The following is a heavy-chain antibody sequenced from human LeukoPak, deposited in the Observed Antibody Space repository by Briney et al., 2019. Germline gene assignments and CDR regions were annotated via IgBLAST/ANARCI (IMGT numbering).Heavy chain of an antibody. V-gene: IGHV1-2*02. D-gene: IGHD3-3*01. Sequence: ASVNVSCKASGYTFTGYYMHWVRQAPGQGLEWMGWINPNSGGTNYAQKFQGRVTMTRDTSISTAYMELSRLRSDDTAVYYCARARITIFGVVIPYFDYWGQGTLVTVSS. CDR3: ARARITIFGVVIPYFDY. J-gene: IGHJ4*02. CDR2: INPNSGGT. CDR1: GYTFTGYY.